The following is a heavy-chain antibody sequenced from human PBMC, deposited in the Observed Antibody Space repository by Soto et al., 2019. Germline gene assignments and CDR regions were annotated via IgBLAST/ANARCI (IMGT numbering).Heavy chain of an antibody. V-gene: IGHV1-3*01. CDR2: ISAGNGNT. CDR1: GYTFSTYT. J-gene: IGHJ6*02. Sequence: GASVKVSCKASGYTFSTYTVHWVRQAPGHRLEWMGWISAGNGNTKYSQKFQGRVTITRDTSASTAYMELSSLTSEDTAVYCCARDFLYSGSLRYDYGMDVWGQGTTGGVSS. D-gene: IGHD6-6*01. CDR3: ARDFLYSGSLRYDYGMDV.